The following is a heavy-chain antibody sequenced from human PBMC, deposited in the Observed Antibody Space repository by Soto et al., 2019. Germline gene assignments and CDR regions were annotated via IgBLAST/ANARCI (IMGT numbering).Heavy chain of an antibody. D-gene: IGHD6-19*01. Sequence: QLQLQESGPRLVKPSETLSLTCTVSGGSISNSSYLWGWIRQPPGKGLQWIGSVSYSGSTYYNPSLKSRVTISVDKSKTQYSLRLSSVNAAEKAVYYCSRIAVSGPITGFDYWGQGALVTVSS. CDR1: GGSISNSSYL. CDR2: VSYSGST. V-gene: IGHV4-39*01. J-gene: IGHJ4*02. CDR3: SRIAVSGPITGFDY.